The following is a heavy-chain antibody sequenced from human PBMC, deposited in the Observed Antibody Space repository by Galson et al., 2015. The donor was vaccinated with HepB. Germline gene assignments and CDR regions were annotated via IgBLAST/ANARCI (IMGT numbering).Heavy chain of an antibody. D-gene: IGHD6-19*01. CDR1: GFIFSSYG. CDR3: ARLGSGWYFDY. J-gene: IGHJ4*02. V-gene: IGHV3-33*01. Sequence: SLRLSCAASGFIFSSYGMHWVRQAPGKGLEWVAVTWYDGNNKYYADSVKGRFTISKDNSKNTVYLQMNSLRAEDTAVYYCARLGSGWYFDYWGQGSLVTVSS. CDR2: TWYDGNNK.